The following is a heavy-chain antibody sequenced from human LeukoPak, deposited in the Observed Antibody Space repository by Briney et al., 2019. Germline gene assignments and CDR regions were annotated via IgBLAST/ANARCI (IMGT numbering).Heavy chain of an antibody. V-gene: IGHV3-48*03. CDR1: GFTFSSYE. CDR2: ISSSGSTI. CDR3: ASGPRRSTRREGFDY. J-gene: IGHJ4*02. Sequence: GRSRRPSCAAAGFTFSSYEMNWVRQAPGNGLEWVSYISSSGSTIYYADSVKGRFTISRDNAKNSLYLQMNSLRAEDTAVYYCASGPRRSTRREGFDYWGQGTLVTVSS. D-gene: IGHD2-2*01.